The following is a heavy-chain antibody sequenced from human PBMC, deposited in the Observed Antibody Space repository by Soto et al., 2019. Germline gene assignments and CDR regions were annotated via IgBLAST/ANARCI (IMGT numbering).Heavy chain of an antibody. CDR3: ARESLVVVVATPYYYGMDV. Sequence: ASVKVSCKASGYTFTSYGISWVRQAPGQGLEWMGWISAYNGNTNYAQKLQGRVTMTTDTSTSTAYMELRSLRSDDTAVYYCARESLVVVVATPYYYGMDVWGQGTTVTVSS. V-gene: IGHV1-18*01. J-gene: IGHJ6*02. CDR2: ISAYNGNT. D-gene: IGHD2-15*01. CDR1: GYTFTSYG.